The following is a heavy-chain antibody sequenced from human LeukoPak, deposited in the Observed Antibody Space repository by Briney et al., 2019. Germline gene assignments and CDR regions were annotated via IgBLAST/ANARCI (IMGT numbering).Heavy chain of an antibody. Sequence: GGSLRLSCAASGFTFSSYAMSWVRAAPGGRLEWVAAISGSGGSTYYADSVKGRFTISRDNSKNTIYLQMNSLRAEDPAVYYCARLLRDDSRTLPAFDYWGQGTLVTVSP. V-gene: IGHV3-23*01. CDR2: ISGSGGST. D-gene: IGHD3-22*01. CDR1: GFTFSSYA. CDR3: ARLLRDDSRTLPAFDY. J-gene: IGHJ4*02.